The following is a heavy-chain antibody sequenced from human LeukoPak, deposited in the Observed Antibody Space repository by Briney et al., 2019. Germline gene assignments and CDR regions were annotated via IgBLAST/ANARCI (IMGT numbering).Heavy chain of an antibody. D-gene: IGHD6-19*01. CDR1: GFIFSNYA. Sequence: GGSLLLSCAASGFIFSNYAMSWVRPVPGRGLEWVSTISSRGDSTYVADSVKGRFTISRDNSKNSLYLQMNTVRAEDTAVYYCVKGPRPDITVAHTVENWGQGTLVTVSS. CDR2: ISSRGDST. V-gene: IGHV3-23*01. J-gene: IGHJ4*02. CDR3: VKGPRPDITVAHTVEN.